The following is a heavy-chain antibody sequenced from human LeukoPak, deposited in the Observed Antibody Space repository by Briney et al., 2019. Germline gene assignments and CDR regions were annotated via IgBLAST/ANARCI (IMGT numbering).Heavy chain of an antibody. CDR2: IIPIFGTA. Sequence: SVKVSCKASGGTFSSYAISWVRQAPGQGLEWMGGIIPIFGTANYAQKFQGRVTITADESTSTAYMELSSLRSEDTAVYYCARGSEGIAAAADYWGQGTLVTVSS. V-gene: IGHV1-69*13. CDR1: GGTFSSYA. D-gene: IGHD6-13*01. CDR3: ARGSEGIAAAADY. J-gene: IGHJ4*02.